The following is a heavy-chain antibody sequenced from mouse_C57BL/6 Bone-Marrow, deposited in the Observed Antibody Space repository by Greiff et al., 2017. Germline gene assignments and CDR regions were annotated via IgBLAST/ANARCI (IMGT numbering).Heavy chain of an antibody. J-gene: IGHJ4*01. CDR2: ILPGSGST. CDR1: GYTFSSYW. D-gene: IGHD2-4*01. CDR3: ARGELITTGYYAMDY. Sequence: QVHVKQSGAELMKPGASVKISCKATGYTFSSYWIEWVKQRPGHGLEWNGEILPGSGSTNYNEKFKGKATFTADTSSNTAYMQLSSLTSEDSAVYYCARGELITTGYYAMDYWGQGTSVTVSS. V-gene: IGHV1-9*01.